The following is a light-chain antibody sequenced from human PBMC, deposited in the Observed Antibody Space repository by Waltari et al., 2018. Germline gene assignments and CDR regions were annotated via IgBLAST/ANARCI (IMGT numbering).Light chain of an antibody. CDR3: ASRDASLTAWL. J-gene: IGLJ3*02. V-gene: IGLV1-47*01. CDR1: NSNTGTNY. Sequence: QSVLTQPPSASGTPGQKLSILCSGNNSNTGTNYVYWYQQFPETAPKLLIYRNNQRPSGVPARFSGSKSGTSASLAISGLRSEDEATYFCASRDASLTAWLFGGGTKLTVL. CDR2: RNN.